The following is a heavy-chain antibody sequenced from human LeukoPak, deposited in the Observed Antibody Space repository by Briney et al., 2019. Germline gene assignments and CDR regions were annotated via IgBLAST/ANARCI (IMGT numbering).Heavy chain of an antibody. CDR1: GFTFSSYE. D-gene: IGHD6-19*01. CDR3: AREASGIAVAGFDY. Sequence: GGSLRLSCAASGFTFSSYEMNWVRQAPGKGLEWVSYISSSSNTIYYADSVKDRFTISRDNAKNSLYLQMNSLRAEDTAVYYCAREASGIAVAGFDYGAQGPLVTVSS. J-gene: IGHJ4*02. CDR2: ISSSSNTI. V-gene: IGHV3-48*03.